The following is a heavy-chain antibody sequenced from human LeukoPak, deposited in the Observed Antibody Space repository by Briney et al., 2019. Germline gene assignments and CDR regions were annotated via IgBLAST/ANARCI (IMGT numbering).Heavy chain of an antibody. CDR2: IYYSGST. V-gene: IGHV4-30-4*08. CDR3: ARDYCDSSGYYPYYFDY. Sequence: PSETLSLTCTVSGGSISSGDYYWSWIRQPPGKGLEWIGYIYYSGSTYYNPSLKSRVTISVDTSKNQFSLKLSSVTAADTAVYYCARDYCDSSGYYPYYFDYWGQGTLVTVSS. D-gene: IGHD3-22*01. J-gene: IGHJ4*02. CDR1: GGSISSGDYY.